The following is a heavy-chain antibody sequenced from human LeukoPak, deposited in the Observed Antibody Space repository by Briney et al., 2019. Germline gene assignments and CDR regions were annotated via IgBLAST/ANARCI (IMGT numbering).Heavy chain of an antibody. CDR3: ARRVIIGDAFDI. CDR2: ITSSSSYI. V-gene: IGHV3-21*01. CDR1: VFTFSSYS. D-gene: IGHD3-3*01. J-gene: IGHJ3*02. Sequence: GGSLRLSCAASVFTFSSYSMNWVRQAPGKGLEWVSSITSSSSYIYYADSVKGRFTISRDNAKNSLYLQMNSLRAEDTAVYYCARRVIIGDAFDIWGQGTMVTVSS.